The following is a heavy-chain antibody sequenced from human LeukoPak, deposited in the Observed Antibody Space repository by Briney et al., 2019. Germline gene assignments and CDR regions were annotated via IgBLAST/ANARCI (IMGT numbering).Heavy chain of an antibody. D-gene: IGHD1-26*01. Sequence: PGRSLRLSCAASGFTFNNYAMHWVRQAPGKGLEWVAVKSYDGSNKYYADSVKGRFTISRDNSKNTLYLQMNSLRAEDTAVYYCARVSGGPGYWGQGTLVTVSS. V-gene: IGHV3-30-3*01. CDR1: GFTFNNYA. J-gene: IGHJ4*02. CDR2: KSYDGSNK. CDR3: ARVSGGPGY.